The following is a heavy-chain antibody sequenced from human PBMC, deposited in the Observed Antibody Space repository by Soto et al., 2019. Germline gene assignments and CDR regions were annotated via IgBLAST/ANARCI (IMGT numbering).Heavy chain of an antibody. CDR2: IKTDGSST. CDR1: GFSFSSYW. Sequence: EVQLVESGGGLVQPGGSLRLSCAASGFSFSSYWMHWVRQAPGKGLVWVSRIKTDGSSTDYADSVKGRFTISRDNAKNTLYLQMNNLRAEDTAVYYCAKREGNTYGLFHWGQGTLVTVSS. CDR3: AKREGNTYGLFH. V-gene: IGHV3-74*01. J-gene: IGHJ4*02. D-gene: IGHD5-18*01.